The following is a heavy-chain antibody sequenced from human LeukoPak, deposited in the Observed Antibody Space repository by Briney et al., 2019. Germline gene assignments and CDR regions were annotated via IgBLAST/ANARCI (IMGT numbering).Heavy chain of an antibody. Sequence: TSETLSLTCSVSGGSISSYYWSWIRQPPGKGLEWIGYIYYSGSTNYNPSLKSRVTISVDTSKNQFSLKLSSVTAADTAVYYCARLQDFYYFDYWGQGTLVTVSS. CDR1: GGSISSYY. J-gene: IGHJ4*02. V-gene: IGHV4-59*08. CDR3: ARLQDFYYFDY. D-gene: IGHD2-15*01. CDR2: IYYSGST.